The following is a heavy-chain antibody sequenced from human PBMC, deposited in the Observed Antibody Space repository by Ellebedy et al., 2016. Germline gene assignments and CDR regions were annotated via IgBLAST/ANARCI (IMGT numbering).Heavy chain of an antibody. J-gene: IGHJ6*02. CDR2: ISFDGSKT. Sequence: GGSLRLSCAASGFGFSNFGMHWVRQAPGKGLEWVALISFDGSKTRYADSVKGRFTISRDNSKNTLHLQMNSLRVEDTAVYYCARGNYGLDVWGQGTTVTVS. V-gene: IGHV3-30*03. CDR1: GFGFSNFG. CDR3: ARGNYGLDV.